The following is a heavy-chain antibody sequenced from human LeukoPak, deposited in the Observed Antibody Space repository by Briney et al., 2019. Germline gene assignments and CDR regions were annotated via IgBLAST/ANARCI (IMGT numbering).Heavy chain of an antibody. CDR2: IYYSGSA. Sequence: PSETLSLTCTVPGGSISSSSYYWGWIRQPPGKGLEWIGSIYYSGSAYYNPSLKSRVAMSVDASKNQFSLKLSSMTAADTAVYYCARDSTTVTSEVFDYWGQGILVTVSS. D-gene: IGHD4-11*01. CDR1: GGSISSSSYY. CDR3: ARDSTTVTSEVFDY. V-gene: IGHV4-39*07. J-gene: IGHJ4*02.